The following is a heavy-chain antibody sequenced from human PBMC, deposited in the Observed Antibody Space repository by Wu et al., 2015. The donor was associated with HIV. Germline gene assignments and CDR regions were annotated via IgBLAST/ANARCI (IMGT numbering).Heavy chain of an antibody. CDR3: ARVGGGATLPWETGRKHNYYFDY. Sequence: QVQLVQSGAEVKKPGSSVKVSCKASGGTFSSYAISWVRQAPGQGLEWMGGIIPIFGTANYAQKFQGRVTITADESTSTAYMELSSLRSEDTAVYYCARVGGGATLPWETGRKHNYYFDYWGQGTLVTVSS. D-gene: IGHD4/OR15-4a*01. CDR1: GGTFSSYA. J-gene: IGHJ4*02. V-gene: IGHV1-69*12. CDR2: IIPIFGTA.